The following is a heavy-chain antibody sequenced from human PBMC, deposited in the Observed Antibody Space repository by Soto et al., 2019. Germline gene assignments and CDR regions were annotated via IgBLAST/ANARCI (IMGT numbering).Heavy chain of an antibody. V-gene: IGHV1-69*13. Sequence: SVKVSFTASGGTFSSYAISWVRQAPGQGLEWMGGIIPIFGTANYAQKFQGRVTITADESTSTAYMELSSLRSEDTAVYYCVRVRLNYDILTGPNWFDPWGQGTLVTVSS. CDR3: VRVRLNYDILTGPNWFDP. CDR2: IIPIFGTA. D-gene: IGHD3-9*01. CDR1: GGTFSSYA. J-gene: IGHJ5*02.